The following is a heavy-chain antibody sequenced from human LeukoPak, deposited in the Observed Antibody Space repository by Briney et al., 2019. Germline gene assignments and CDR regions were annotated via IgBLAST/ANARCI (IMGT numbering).Heavy chain of an antibody. CDR1: GFTFGDHA. CDR2: IRSKAYRGTT. Sequence: HPRRSLRLSCTGSGFTFGDHAMSWVRQAPGKGLEWVGFIRSKAYRGTTEYAASVKGRFTISRDDSASIAYLQMNSLRTEDTAVYYCARGPIQLWIHNAMDVWGQGTTVTVSS. J-gene: IGHJ6*02. CDR3: ARGPIQLWIHNAMDV. V-gene: IGHV3-49*04. D-gene: IGHD5-18*01.